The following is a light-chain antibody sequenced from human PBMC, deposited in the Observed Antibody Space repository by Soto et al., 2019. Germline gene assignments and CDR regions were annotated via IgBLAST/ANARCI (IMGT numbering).Light chain of an antibody. Sequence: QSVLTQPASVSGSPGQSITISCTGTSSDVGGYNYVSWYQQHPGKAPKLMIYDVSNRPSGVSNRFSGSKSGNTASLTISGLQAEEEADYCCSSYTSSSTLVVFGGGTKLPVL. CDR2: DVS. J-gene: IGLJ2*01. V-gene: IGLV2-14*01. CDR3: SSYTSSSTLVV. CDR1: SSDVGGYNY.